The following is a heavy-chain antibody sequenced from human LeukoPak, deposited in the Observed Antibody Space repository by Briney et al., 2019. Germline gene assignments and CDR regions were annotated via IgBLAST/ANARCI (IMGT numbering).Heavy chain of an antibody. V-gene: IGHV1-69*13. CDR3: ASFGDSYGHFDY. J-gene: IGHJ4*02. Sequence: SVKVSCKASGGTFSSYAISWARQAPGQGLEWMGGIIPIFGTANYAQKFQGRVTITADESTSTAYMELSSLRSEDTAVYYCASFGDSYGHFDYWGQGTLVTVSS. D-gene: IGHD5-18*01. CDR1: GGTFSSYA. CDR2: IIPIFGTA.